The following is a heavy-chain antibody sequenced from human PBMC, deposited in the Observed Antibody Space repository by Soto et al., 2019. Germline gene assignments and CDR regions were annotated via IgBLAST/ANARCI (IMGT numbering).Heavy chain of an antibody. V-gene: IGHV3-30*18. CDR2: ISYDGSKI. CDR1: GFTFSNYG. Sequence: QVQLVESGGGVVQPGKSLRLSCAASGFTFSNYGIHWVRQAPGKGLEWVAVISYDGSKIYYADSVKGRLTISRDDSKNTVYLQMNSLRVDDTAVCYCAKGIGMIVVAHPPDLWGEGTLVTVSS. CDR3: AKGIGMIVVAHPPDL. D-gene: IGHD3-22*01. J-gene: IGHJ4*02.